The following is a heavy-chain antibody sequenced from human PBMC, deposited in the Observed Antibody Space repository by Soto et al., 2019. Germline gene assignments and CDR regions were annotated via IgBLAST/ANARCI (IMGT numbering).Heavy chain of an antibody. CDR3: AKGEVLYYDFWSGYYDY. CDR2: ISGSGGST. Sequence: GGSLRLSCAASGFTFSSYAMSWVRQAPGKGLEWVSAISGSGGSTYYEDSVKGRFTISRDNSKNTLYLQMNSLRAEDTAVYYCAKGEVLYYDFWSGYYDYWGQGTLVTVSS. V-gene: IGHV3-23*01. J-gene: IGHJ4*02. CDR1: GFTFSSYA. D-gene: IGHD3-3*01.